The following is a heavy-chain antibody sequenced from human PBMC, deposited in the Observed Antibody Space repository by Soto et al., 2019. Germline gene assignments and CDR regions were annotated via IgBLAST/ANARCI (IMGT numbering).Heavy chain of an antibody. Sequence: GGSLRLSCAASGFSFSSHWMHWVRQAPGKGLGWVSRINSDGSSTTYEDSVKGRFIISTDNAKNTLYIQMNSLRAEDTAVYYCARGGPRYAWNVNYGMDVWGQGTTVTVSS. CDR1: GFSFSSHW. CDR3: ARGGPRYAWNVNYGMDV. V-gene: IGHV3-74*01. CDR2: INSDGSST. D-gene: IGHD1-1*01. J-gene: IGHJ6*02.